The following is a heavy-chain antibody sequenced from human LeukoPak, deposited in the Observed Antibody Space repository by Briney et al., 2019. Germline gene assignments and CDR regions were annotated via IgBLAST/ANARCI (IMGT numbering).Heavy chain of an antibody. D-gene: IGHD2-2*01. Sequence: QPGGSLRLSCAASGFTFSSYSMSWVRQAPGKGLEWVSAISGSGTSTYHAASVKGRFTISRDNSKDTLYLQMNSLTAEDTAMYYCAKVCGSGCYFPESWGQGTLVTVSS. CDR3: AKVCGSGCYFPES. J-gene: IGHJ5*02. V-gene: IGHV3-23*01. CDR2: ISGSGTST. CDR1: GFTFSSYS.